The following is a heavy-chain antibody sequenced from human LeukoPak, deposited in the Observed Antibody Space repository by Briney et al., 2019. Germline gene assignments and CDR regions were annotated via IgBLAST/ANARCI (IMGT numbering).Heavy chain of an antibody. J-gene: IGHJ2*01. D-gene: IGHD3-10*01. V-gene: IGHV3-11*01. CDR3: ARGTGAVGNWYFDL. CDR2: ISGRGNTV. CDR1: GFTFSDYY. Sequence: GGSLRLSCAASGFTFSDYYMSWIRQAPGKGLEWVSYISGRGNTVYYADSVKGRFTISRDNAKNSLYLQINSLRAEDTAVYYCARGTGAVGNWYFDLWGRGTLVTVSS.